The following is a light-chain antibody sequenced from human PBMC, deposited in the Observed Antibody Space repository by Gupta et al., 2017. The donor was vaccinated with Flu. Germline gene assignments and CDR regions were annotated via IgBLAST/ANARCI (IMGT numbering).Light chain of an antibody. CDR3: QHCNTYRME. CDR1: RSISTN. Sequence: PATLSVSPGQGATLTCRASRSISTNLAWYQQKPGQPPRLLIYGASTRATGIPARFSGSGSGTEFTLTISSLQSEDFAVYYCQHCNTYRMEFGQGTKVEIK. V-gene: IGKV3-15*01. CDR2: GAS. J-gene: IGKJ1*01.